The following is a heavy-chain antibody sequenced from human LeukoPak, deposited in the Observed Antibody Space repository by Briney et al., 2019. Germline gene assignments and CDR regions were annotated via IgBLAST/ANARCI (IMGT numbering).Heavy chain of an antibody. CDR2: MFYTGTT. V-gene: IGHV4-39*01. J-gene: IGHJ5*02. D-gene: IGHD3-22*01. CDR1: GDPITSSSYY. Sequence: SETLSLTCTVSGDPITSSSYYWAWIRQPPGKGLESIGSMFYTGTTYYNPALKSRVTISIDTSKNQFSLKLSSVAAADTAVYYCARKGLSSYFFPTSQYNWFDPWGHGTLVTVSS. CDR3: ARKGLSSYFFPTSQYNWFDP.